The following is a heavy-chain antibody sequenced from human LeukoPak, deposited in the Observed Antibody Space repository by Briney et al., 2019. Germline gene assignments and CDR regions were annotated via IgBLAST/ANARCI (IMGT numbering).Heavy chain of an antibody. Sequence: SETLSLTRTVSGGSVSSGSYYWSWLRQPPGKGLEWIGYLYYSGSTNYSPSLKSRVTISVDTSKNQFSLKLSSVTAADTAVYYCARAKGNSWYPYYFDYWGQGTLVTVSS. V-gene: IGHV4-61*01. D-gene: IGHD6-13*01. J-gene: IGHJ4*02. CDR3: ARAKGNSWYPYYFDY. CDR2: LYYSGST. CDR1: GGSVSSGSYY.